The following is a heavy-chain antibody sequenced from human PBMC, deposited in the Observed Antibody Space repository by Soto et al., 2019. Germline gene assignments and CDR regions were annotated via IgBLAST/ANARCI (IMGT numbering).Heavy chain of an antibody. CDR3: ASRIQKNILLWFGELSRPRFDY. CDR2: INHSGST. Sequence: SETLCVTCVLYVGSFSVYYWSWIRQPPGKGLDLIGEINHSGSTNYNPSLKSRVTISVDTSKNQFSLKLSSVTAADTAVYYCASRIQKNILLWFGELSRPRFDYWGQGTLVTVSS. V-gene: IGHV4-34*01. CDR1: VGSFSVYY. D-gene: IGHD3-10*01. J-gene: IGHJ4*02.